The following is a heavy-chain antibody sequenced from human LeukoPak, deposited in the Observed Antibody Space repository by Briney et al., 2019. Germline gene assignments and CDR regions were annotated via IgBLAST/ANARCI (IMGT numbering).Heavy chain of an antibody. CDR3: ARDSDYYDSNYFDY. D-gene: IGHD3-22*01. V-gene: IGHV3-30-3*01. CDR1: GFTFSSYA. Sequence: GGSLRLSCAASGFTFSSYAMHWVRQAPGKGLEWVAVISYDGSNKYYADSVKGRFTISRDNSKNTLYLQMNSLRAEDTAVYYCARDSDYYDSNYFDYWGQGTLVTVSS. J-gene: IGHJ4*02. CDR2: ISYDGSNK.